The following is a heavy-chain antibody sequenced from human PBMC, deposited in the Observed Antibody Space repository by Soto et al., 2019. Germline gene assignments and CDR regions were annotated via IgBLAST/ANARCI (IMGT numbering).Heavy chain of an antibody. Sequence: SVKVTCKDSGYTYTSYGSSWVRQAPGQGLEWMGWISAYNGNTNYAQKLQGRVTMTTDTSISTAYMELSSLRSEDTAVYYCATVPAAPLYGMDVWGQGTTVTVSS. CDR2: ISAYNGNT. CDR3: ATVPAAPLYGMDV. CDR1: GYTYTSYG. J-gene: IGHJ6*02. D-gene: IGHD2-2*01. V-gene: IGHV1-18*01.